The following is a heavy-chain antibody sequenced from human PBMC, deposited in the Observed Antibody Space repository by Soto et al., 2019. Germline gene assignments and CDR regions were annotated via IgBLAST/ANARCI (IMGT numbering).Heavy chain of an antibody. CDR3: ARATDY. J-gene: IGHJ4*02. Sequence: GGSLRLSCAASGFTFSSYSMNWVRQAPGKGLEWVSYISYSSSTIYYADSVRGRFTISRDNAKNSLYLQMISLRDEDTAVYYCARATDYWGQGTLVTVSS. V-gene: IGHV3-48*02. CDR2: ISYSSSTI. CDR1: GFTFSSYS.